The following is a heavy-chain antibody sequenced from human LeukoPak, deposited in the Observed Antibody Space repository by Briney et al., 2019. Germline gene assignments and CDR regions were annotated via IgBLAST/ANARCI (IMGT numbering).Heavy chain of an antibody. V-gene: IGHV3-23*01. D-gene: IGHD3-10*01. J-gene: IGHJ3*02. CDR1: GFTFSNHG. CDR2: IGGGGET. Sequence: GGTLRLSCAASGFTFSNHGMSWVRQAPGKGLEWVSSIGGGGETYYADSVKGRFTISRDNPRNTLSLQMNSLRAEDTAVYYCAKGLGITMVRGSFDIWGQGTMVTVSS. CDR3: AKGLGITMVRGSFDI.